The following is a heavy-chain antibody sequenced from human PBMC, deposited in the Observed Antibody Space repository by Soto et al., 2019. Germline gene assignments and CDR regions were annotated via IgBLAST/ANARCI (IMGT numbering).Heavy chain of an antibody. D-gene: IGHD1-26*01. CDR3: ARQWEQSGYYYCMDV. Sequence: QVQLVQSGAEVKKPGASVKVSCKASGYTFTSYDINWVRQATGQGLEWMGWMSPNSGNTGYAQKYQGRVTMTMDTSISTAYMGLSSLRSEDTAVYYCARQWEQSGYYYCMDVWGQGTTVTVSS. V-gene: IGHV1-8*01. J-gene: IGHJ6*02. CDR1: GYTFTSYD. CDR2: MSPNSGNT.